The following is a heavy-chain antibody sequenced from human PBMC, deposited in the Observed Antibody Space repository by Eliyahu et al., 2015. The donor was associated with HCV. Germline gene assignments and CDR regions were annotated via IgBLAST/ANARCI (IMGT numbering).Heavy chain of an antibody. CDR3: TTGAPGGFDYYLDV. Sequence: EVQLVESGGGLVKPGGSLRLSXXASGFTXSKAWMSWVRQAXGKGREWIGRIKSKTDGGTTDYAAPVKGRFTISRDDSKSTLYLQMNSLKTEDTAVYYCTTGAPGGFDYYLDVWGQGTTVTVSS. V-gene: IGHV3-15*01. CDR1: GFTXSKAW. CDR2: IKSKTDGGTT. D-gene: IGHD3-10*01. J-gene: IGHJ6*03.